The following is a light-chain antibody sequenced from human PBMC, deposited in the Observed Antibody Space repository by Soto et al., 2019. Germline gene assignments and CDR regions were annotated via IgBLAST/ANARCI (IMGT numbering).Light chain of an antibody. J-gene: IGLJ1*01. CDR2: EVT. CDR1: SSDVGAYDY. V-gene: IGLV2-14*01. Sequence: QSALTQRASVSGSPGQSITVSCTGTSSDVGAYDYVSWYQHHPGKAPKLIIYEVTNRPSGVSNRFSGSKSGNTASLTISGLQAEDEADYYCNSYTRSTKYVFGTGTKVTVL. CDR3: NSYTRSTKYV.